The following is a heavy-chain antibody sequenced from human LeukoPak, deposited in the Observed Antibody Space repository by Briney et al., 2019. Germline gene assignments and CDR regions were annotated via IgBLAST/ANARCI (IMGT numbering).Heavy chain of an antibody. V-gene: IGHV4-38-2*02. D-gene: IGHD5-12*01. CDR2: IRHDGHT. Sequence: SETLSLTCTVSGDFSTSYYWGWILQPPGKGREWIASIRHDGHTYYNSSLKSQVTISIDMSGNQFSLRLNSLTAADTAVYYCARQVATKGGWAFDVWGQGTMVTVSS. J-gene: IGHJ3*01. CDR1: GDFSTSYY. CDR3: ARQVATKGGWAFDV.